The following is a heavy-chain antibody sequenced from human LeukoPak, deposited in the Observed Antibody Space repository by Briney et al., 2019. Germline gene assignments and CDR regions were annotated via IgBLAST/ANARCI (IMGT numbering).Heavy chain of an antibody. CDR2: IYYSGST. Sequence: PSETLSLTCTVSGGSISSYYWSWIRQPPGKGLEWIGYIYYSGSTNYNPSLKSRVTISVDTSKNQFSLKLSSVTAADTAVYYFAGWPIYGDYWYFDLWGGGTLVTVSS. CDR3: AGWPIYGDYWYFDL. V-gene: IGHV4-59*08. D-gene: IGHD4-17*01. CDR1: GGSISSYY. J-gene: IGHJ2*01.